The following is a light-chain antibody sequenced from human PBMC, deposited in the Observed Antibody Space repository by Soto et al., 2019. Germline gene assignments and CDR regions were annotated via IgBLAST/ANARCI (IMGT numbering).Light chain of an antibody. CDR3: QSYDSNLSAWV. J-gene: IGLJ3*02. V-gene: IGLV1-40*01. CDR2: LNN. CDR1: SSNIGVGYP. Sequence: QSVLTQPPSVSGAPGQRVTISCTGSSSNIGVGYPVHWYQQLPGTAPRLLIYLNNNRPSGVPDRFSGSKSGTSASLAITGLQTEDESDYYCQSYDSNLSAWVFGGGTKLTVL.